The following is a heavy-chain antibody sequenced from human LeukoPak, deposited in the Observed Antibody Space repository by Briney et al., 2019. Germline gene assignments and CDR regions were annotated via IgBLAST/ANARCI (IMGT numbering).Heavy chain of an antibody. D-gene: IGHD4-23*01. CDR1: GFTFNRYW. CDR2: IKSKTDGGTT. CDR3: TTPPDDYGGKTPWDY. V-gene: IGHV3-15*01. Sequence: PGGSLRLSCAASGFTFNRYWMSWVRQAPGKGLEWVGRIKSKTDGGTTDYAAPVKGRFTISRDDSKNTLYLQMNSLKTEDTAVYYCTTPPDDYGGKTPWDYWGQGTLVTVSS. J-gene: IGHJ4*02.